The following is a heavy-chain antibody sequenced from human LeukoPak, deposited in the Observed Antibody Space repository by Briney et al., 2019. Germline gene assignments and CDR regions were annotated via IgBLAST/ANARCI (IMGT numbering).Heavy chain of an antibody. CDR3: AKPIGAACGGDCYDSDY. D-gene: IGHD2-21*02. J-gene: IGHJ4*02. V-gene: IGHV3-21*01. CDR2: ITSESVTI. CDR1: GFNFRTFR. Sequence: GGSLRLSCAASGFNFRTFRMTWVRQAPGEGLEWVSSITSESVTIYNIDSVKGRFTISRDNAKNSLYLQMNSLRAEDTAVYYCAKPIGAACGGDCYDSDYWGQGTLVTVSS.